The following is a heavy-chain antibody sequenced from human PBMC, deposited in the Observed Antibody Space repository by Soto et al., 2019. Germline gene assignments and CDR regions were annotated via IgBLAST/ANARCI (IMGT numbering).Heavy chain of an antibody. J-gene: IGHJ6*02. V-gene: IGHV3-30-3*01. CDR3: ARVDREDILVVVGARPGEYGTDI. CDR2: IAHDGSNA. D-gene: IGHD2-15*01. Sequence: QVQLVESGGGVVQPGGSLRLSCAASGFTFRNHAMHWVRQAPGKGLECLAVIAHDGSNAFYRDSVKGRFTVSRDNSKNTLYLYINSLRSEDTGVYYCARVDREDILVVVGARPGEYGTDIWGQGTTVIVSS. CDR1: GFTFRNHA.